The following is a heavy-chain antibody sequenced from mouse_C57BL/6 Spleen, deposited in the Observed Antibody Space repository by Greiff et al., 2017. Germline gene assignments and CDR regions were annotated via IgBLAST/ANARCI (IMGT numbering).Heavy chain of an antibody. J-gene: IGHJ3*01. CDR1: GYAFSSYW. CDR3: ARSRYDGAWFAY. D-gene: IGHD2-14*01. V-gene: IGHV1-80*01. Sequence: QVQLKQSGAELVKPGASVKISCKASGYAFSSYWMNWVKQRPGKGLEWIGQIYPGDGDTNYNGKFKGKATLTADKSSSTAYMQLSSLTSEDSAVYFCARSRYDGAWFAYWGQGTLVTVSA. CDR2: IYPGDGDT.